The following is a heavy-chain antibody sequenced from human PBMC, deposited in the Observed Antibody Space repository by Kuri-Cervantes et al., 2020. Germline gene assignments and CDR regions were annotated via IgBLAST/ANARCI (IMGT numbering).Heavy chain of an antibody. CDR3: ARYHDTAGYYFDF. CDR1: GGSFSGYY. D-gene: IGHD3-9*01. Sequence: SETLSFTFAVYGGSFSGYYWSWIRQPPGKGLEWIGEINHSGSTNYNPSLKSRVTMSVATFKKQFSLELVSVTAADTAVYYCARYHDTAGYYFDFWGQGALVTVSS. CDR2: INHSGST. J-gene: IGHJ4*02. V-gene: IGHV4-34*10.